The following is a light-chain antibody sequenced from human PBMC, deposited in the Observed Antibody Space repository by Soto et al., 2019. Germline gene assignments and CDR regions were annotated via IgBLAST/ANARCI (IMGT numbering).Light chain of an antibody. CDR1: QSVSSY. V-gene: IGKV3-20*01. CDR3: QQYGGTPPIT. J-gene: IGKJ5*01. Sequence: EIVLTQSPATLSLSPVERATLSCMASQSVSSYLAWYQQKPGQAPRIIIYGASSRATGIPDRFSGSGSGTDFTLTISRLEPEDFAVYYCQQYGGTPPITFGQGTRLEI. CDR2: GAS.